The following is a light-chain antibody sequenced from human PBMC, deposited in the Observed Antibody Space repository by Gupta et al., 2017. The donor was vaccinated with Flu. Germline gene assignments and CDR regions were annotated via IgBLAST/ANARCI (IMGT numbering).Light chain of an antibody. J-gene: IGKJ3*01. CDR3: RQALQTRYT. CDR1: QSLLHSNGYNY. V-gene: IGKV2-28*01. Sequence: DIVMTQSPLSLPVTPGEPASISCRSSQSLLHSNGYNYLDWYLQKPGQSPQLLIYLGSNRASGVPDRFSGSASGTDITLKTSIVDAEDVGVYYCRQALQTRYTFGHGTKVDIK. CDR2: LGS.